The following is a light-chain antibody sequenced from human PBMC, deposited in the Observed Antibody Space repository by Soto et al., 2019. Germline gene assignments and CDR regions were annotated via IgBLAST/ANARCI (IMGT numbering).Light chain of an antibody. CDR3: QNYNSIPFT. CDR1: QAIGNF. J-gene: IGKJ3*01. CDR2: ATS. Sequence: DIQMTQSPSSLSASVGDRVSITCRASQAIGNFLDWYQQKPGKVPKLLIYATSTLQSGVPSRFSGSRSATDFTLTISSLQPEYFATYYCQNYNSIPFTVGPGTKVATK. V-gene: IGKV1-27*01.